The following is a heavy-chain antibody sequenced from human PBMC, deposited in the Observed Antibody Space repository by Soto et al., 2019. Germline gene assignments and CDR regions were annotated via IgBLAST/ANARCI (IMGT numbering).Heavy chain of an antibody. V-gene: IGHV3-30-3*01. J-gene: IGHJ4*02. CDR3: SVDSSCSLSDY. D-gene: IGHD3-22*01. Sequence: QVQLVESGGGVVLPGRSLRLSCAASGFTFSDYGIHWVRQAPGTGLEWVAFISYHGSNKYYADSVKGRFTISRDNSKNTLYLQVNSLRAEDTAVYYCSVDSSCSLSDYWGQGTLVAVSS. CDR1: GFTFSDYG. CDR2: ISYHGSNK.